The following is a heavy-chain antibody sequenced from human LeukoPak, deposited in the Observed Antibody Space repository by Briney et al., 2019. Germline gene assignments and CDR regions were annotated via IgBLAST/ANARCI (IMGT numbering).Heavy chain of an antibody. V-gene: IGHV3-64*01. D-gene: IGHD3-10*01. CDR1: GFTFSSYW. CDR3: ARGGSRYFHN. Sequence: GGSLRLSCAASGFTFSSYWMHWVRQAPGKGLEYVSAITSNGGGTYYANSVKGRFTISRDNFKNTVYLQMGSLRAEDTAVYYCARGGSRYFHNWGQGTLVTVST. CDR2: ITSNGGGT. J-gene: IGHJ4*02.